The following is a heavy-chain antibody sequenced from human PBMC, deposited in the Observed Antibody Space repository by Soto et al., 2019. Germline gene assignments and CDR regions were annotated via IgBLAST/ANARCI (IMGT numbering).Heavy chain of an antibody. CDR3: ARDREPDGIWTFDS. CDR1: GFTLAKYT. J-gene: IGHJ4*02. D-gene: IGHD3-9*01. Sequence: GGSLRLSCAASGFTLAKYTMGGVRQAPGKGLEWVAESYSTGGTEYADSVKGRFTISRDNSKNTLFLQMNSLGVEDTALYYCARDREPDGIWTFDSWGQGTLVTVSS. V-gene: IGHV3-23*01. CDR2: SYSTGGT.